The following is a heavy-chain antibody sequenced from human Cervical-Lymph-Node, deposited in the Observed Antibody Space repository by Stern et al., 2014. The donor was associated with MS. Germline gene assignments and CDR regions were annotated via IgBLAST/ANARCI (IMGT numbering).Heavy chain of an antibody. J-gene: IGHJ4*02. V-gene: IGHV2-70*01. CDR1: GFSLSTTGMC. CDR2: LDWDDDK. Sequence: QVTLKESGPALVKPTQTLTLTCTFSGFSLSTTGMCLSWIRQPPGKALEWLALLDWDDDKYYSTALKTRLTISKDTSKNQVVLTMTNMAPLDTATYFCVRAREGYYFDYWGQGMPVTVSS. CDR3: VRAREGYYFDY. D-gene: IGHD2-21*01.